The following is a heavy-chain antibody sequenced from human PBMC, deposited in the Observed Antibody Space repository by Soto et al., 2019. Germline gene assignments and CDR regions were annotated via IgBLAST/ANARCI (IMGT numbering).Heavy chain of an antibody. CDR3: ARAPPDIAVAGTAG. CDR1: GFTFSSYI. V-gene: IGHV3-21*01. Sequence: PGGSRRLSCPASGFTFSSYIMNWVRQAPGKGLEWVSSISSSSSYIYYADSVKGRFTISRDNAKNSLYLQMNSLRAEDTAVYYCARAPPDIAVAGTAGWGQGTLVTSPQ. D-gene: IGHD6-19*01. CDR2: ISSSSSYI. J-gene: IGHJ4*02.